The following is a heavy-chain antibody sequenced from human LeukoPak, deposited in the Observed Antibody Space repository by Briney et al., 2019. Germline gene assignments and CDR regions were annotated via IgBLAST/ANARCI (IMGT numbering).Heavy chain of an antibody. CDR3: ARDDSGPRNKYYESTGFYSRPFYLDY. J-gene: IGHJ4*02. D-gene: IGHD3-22*01. V-gene: IGHV3-11*04. Sequence: GGSLRLSCVASGFIFSDYYMTWIRQAPGKGLEWISYTTTNGASTYYATSVKGRFTISRDNAKNSLFLQMNNLRAADTAVYYCARDDSGPRNKYYESTGFYSRPFYLDYWGQGALVTVSS. CDR1: GFIFSDYY. CDR2: TTTNGAST.